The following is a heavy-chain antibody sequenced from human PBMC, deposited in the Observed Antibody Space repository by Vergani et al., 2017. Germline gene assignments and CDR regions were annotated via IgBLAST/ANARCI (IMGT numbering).Heavy chain of an antibody. J-gene: IGHJ4*02. V-gene: IGHV1-2*02. D-gene: IGHD5-12*01. CDR2: INPNSGGT. CDR3: ARYPRISCGSNYFDY. CDR1: GYPFTGLC. Sequence: QVQLVQSGAEVKKPGASVKVSCKASGYPFTGLCMHWVRQAPGQGLEWMGWINPNSGGTNYAQKFQGRGTMTRDTSISTAYMELSRLRSDDTAVYYCARYPRISCGSNYFDYWGQGTLVTVSS.